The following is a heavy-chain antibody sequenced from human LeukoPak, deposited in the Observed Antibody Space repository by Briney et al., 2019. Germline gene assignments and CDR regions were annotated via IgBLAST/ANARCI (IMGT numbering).Heavy chain of an antibody. J-gene: IGHJ4*02. CDR2: IYSGGTT. CDR3: ARGVTYYDILMGFDY. D-gene: IGHD3-9*01. CDR1: ALTVSSNY. Sequence: GGSLSLSWPASALTVSSNYISWVRPAAGEWLGWVSVIYSGGTTYYADSAKGRFPISRHNSKPTLYLQMNSLRAEDTAVYYGARGVTYYDILMGFDYWGQGTLVTVSS. V-gene: IGHV3-66*01.